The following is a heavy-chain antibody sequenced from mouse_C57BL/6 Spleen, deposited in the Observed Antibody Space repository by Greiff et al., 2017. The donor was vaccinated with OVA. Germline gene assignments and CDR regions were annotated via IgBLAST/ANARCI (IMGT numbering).Heavy chain of an antibody. CDR3: ARPVYYDYDGGVFDY. D-gene: IGHD2-4*01. CDR2: INPNNGGT. Sequence: VQLQQSGPELVKPGASVKISCKASGYTFTDYYMNWVKQSHGKSLEWIGDINPNNGGTSYNQKFKGKATLTVDKSSSTAYMELRSLTSEDSAVYYCARPVYYDYDGGVFDYWGQGTTLTVSS. CDR1: GYTFTDYY. J-gene: IGHJ2*01. V-gene: IGHV1-26*01.